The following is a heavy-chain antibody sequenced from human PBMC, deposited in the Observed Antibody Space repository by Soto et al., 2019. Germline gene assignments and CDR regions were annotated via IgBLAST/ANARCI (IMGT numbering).Heavy chain of an antibody. V-gene: IGHV3-23*01. J-gene: IGHJ4*01. Sequence: TGGSLRLSCAASGFSFTSYAMSWVRQAPGKGLEWVSTVSGTGVTTYYADSVKGRFTISRDNSKNTLYLQMNSLRADDTAVYYCEKVEVLVRFGDWGQGTLVTVSS. CDR3: EKVEVLVRFGD. CDR2: VSGTGVTT. D-gene: IGHD2-15*01. CDR1: GFSFTSYA.